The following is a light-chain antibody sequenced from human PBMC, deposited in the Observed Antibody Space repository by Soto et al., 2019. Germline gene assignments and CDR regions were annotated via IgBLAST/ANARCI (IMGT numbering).Light chain of an antibody. V-gene: IGKV1-12*01. J-gene: IGKJ5*01. Sequence: DIQVTQSPSFVSASVGDRVTITCRASQDISSWLAWYQQKPGKAPRLLIYAASSLQFGVPSRFSGSGSGTDFTLTISSLQPEDFAIYYCQQANSFPITFGLGTRLEIK. CDR3: QQANSFPIT. CDR2: AAS. CDR1: QDISSW.